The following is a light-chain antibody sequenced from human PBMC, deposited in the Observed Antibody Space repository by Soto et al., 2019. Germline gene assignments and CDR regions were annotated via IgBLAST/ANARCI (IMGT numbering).Light chain of an antibody. J-gene: IGKJ2*01. V-gene: IGKV2-30*02. CDR2: KVS. CDR1: QSLVHSDGNTY. CDR3: MQGTHWPYT. Sequence: DVVMTQSPLSLPVTLGQPASISCRSSQSLVHSDGNTYLNWYQQTPGQSPRRLIYKVSNRDSGVPDRFSGSASGSDFTLKISRVEAEDVGVYYCMQGTHWPYTFGQGTKLEIK.